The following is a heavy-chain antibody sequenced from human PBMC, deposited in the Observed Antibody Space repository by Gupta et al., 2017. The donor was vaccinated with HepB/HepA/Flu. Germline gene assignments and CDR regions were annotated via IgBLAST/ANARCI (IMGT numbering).Heavy chain of an antibody. CDR2: INQSGST. V-gene: IGHV4-34*01. J-gene: IGHJ3*02. CDR1: GGSFSGYY. D-gene: IGHD2-15*01. CDR3: ARAKRGSNDALDI. Sequence: QVLLQPWGAGLLKPSEPLSLTSAVCGGSFSGYYWSWIRQPPGKGLEWIGEINQSGSTNYNPSLKSRVTRAVDTSKNQFSRKLSSVTAADTAVYYCARAKRGSNDALDIWGQGTMGTVSA.